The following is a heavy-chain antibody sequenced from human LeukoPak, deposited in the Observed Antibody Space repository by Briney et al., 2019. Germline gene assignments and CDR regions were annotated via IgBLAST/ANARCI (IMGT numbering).Heavy chain of an antibody. CDR1: GYTFTSYG. CDR3: ARDEVTMVRGVPAS. CDR2: IIPIFGTA. Sequence: ASVKVSCKASGYTFTSYGISWVRQAPGQGLEWMGGIIPIFGTANYAQKFQGRVTITADESTSTAYMELSSLRSEDTAVYYCARDEVTMVRGVPASWGQGTLVTVSS. D-gene: IGHD3-10*01. J-gene: IGHJ5*02. V-gene: IGHV1-69*13.